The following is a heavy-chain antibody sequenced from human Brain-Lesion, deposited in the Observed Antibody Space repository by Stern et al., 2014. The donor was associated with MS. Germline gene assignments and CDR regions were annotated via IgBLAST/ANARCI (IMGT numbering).Heavy chain of an antibody. J-gene: IGHJ4*02. CDR3: AKEGANDCFDY. V-gene: IGHV1-3*01. CDR2: INAGTGNT. Sequence: QVQLVQSGAEVRKPGASVKVSCKASGYTFTSYAMHWVRQAPGQRLERMGGINAGTGNTKYSQKFQARVTLTRDTSASTAYMELSSLRSEDTAVYYCAKEGANDCFDYWGQGTLVTVSS. CDR1: GYTFTSYA.